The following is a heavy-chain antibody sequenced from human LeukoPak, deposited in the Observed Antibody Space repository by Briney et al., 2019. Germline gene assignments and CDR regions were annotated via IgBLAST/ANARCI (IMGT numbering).Heavy chain of an antibody. V-gene: IGHV3-13*01. D-gene: IGHD6-13*01. Sequence: PGGSLRLSCTASGFTFSINDMHWVRQATGKGLEWVSGVGTVGDKYYADSVKGRFIISREDAKNSVYLQMNSLRAGDTAVYYCAKDYSSSWYPTLFDYWGQGTLVTVSS. CDR3: AKDYSSSWYPTLFDY. J-gene: IGHJ4*02. CDR2: VGTVGDK. CDR1: GFTFSIND.